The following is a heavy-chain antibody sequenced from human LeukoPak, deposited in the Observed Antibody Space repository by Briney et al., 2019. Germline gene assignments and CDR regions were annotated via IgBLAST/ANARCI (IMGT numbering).Heavy chain of an antibody. D-gene: IGHD6-6*01. CDR2: INTDGSST. Sequence: PGGSLRLSCAASGFTSSSYWMHWVRQAPGKGLVWVSRINTDGSSTSYADSVKGRFTISRDNAKNTLYLQMNSLRAEDTAVYYCARVPYHGSSPFDYWGQGTLVTVSS. CDR1: GFTSSSYW. J-gene: IGHJ4*02. V-gene: IGHV3-74*01. CDR3: ARVPYHGSSPFDY.